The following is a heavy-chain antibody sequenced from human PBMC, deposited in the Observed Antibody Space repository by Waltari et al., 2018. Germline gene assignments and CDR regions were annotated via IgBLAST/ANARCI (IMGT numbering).Heavy chain of an antibody. Sequence: QVQLQESGPGLVKPSQTLSLTCTVSGGSISSGGYYWSWIRQHPGKGLEWIGYIYHSGSTYYNPSLKSRVTISVDRSKNQFSLKLSSVTAADTAVYYCATKGHSSGYLAFDYWGQGTLVTVSS. CDR3: ATKGHSSGYLAFDY. D-gene: IGHD3-22*01. CDR1: GGSISSGGYY. CDR2: IYHSGST. J-gene: IGHJ4*02. V-gene: IGHV4-31*09.